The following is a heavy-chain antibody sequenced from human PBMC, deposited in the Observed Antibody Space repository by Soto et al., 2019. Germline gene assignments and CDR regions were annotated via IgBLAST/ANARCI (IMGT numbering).Heavy chain of an antibody. CDR3: ARGTRHGFSSIDY. Sequence: QLQLQESGPGLVKPSETLSLTCTVSGGSISSSHYYRGWICQPPGKGLEWIGSVYDSGSTYYNPSLESRVTISVDTSKNQFSLKLRSVTAADTAVYYCARGTRHGFSSIDYWGQGSLVTVSS. V-gene: IGHV4-39*01. J-gene: IGHJ4*02. D-gene: IGHD2-2*01. CDR2: VYDSGST. CDR1: GGSISSSHYY.